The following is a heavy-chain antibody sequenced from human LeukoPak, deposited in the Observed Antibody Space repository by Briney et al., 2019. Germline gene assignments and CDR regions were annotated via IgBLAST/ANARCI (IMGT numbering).Heavy chain of an antibody. CDR2: IYYSGST. CDR3: ARARDGYSYGYLGY. CDR1: GGSISSYY. J-gene: IGHJ4*02. D-gene: IGHD5-18*01. Sequence: SETVSLTCTVSGGSISSYYWSWIRQPPGKGLEWIGYIYYSGSTNYNPSLKSRVTISVDTSKNQFSLKLSSVTAADTAVYYCARARDGYSYGYLGYWGQGTLVTVSS. V-gene: IGHV4-59*01.